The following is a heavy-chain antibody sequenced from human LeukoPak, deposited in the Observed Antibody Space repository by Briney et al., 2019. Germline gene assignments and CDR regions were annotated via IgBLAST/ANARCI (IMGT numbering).Heavy chain of an antibody. V-gene: IGHV4-34*01. CDR1: SGSFSGYY. Sequence: PSETLSLTCAVYSGSFSGYYWSWIRQAPGKGLEWIGEINHSGSTNYNPSLRTRVTISVDKSKNQFSLKLSSVTAADTAVYYCARASCTNGVCYLLDPWGQGTLVTVSS. D-gene: IGHD2-8*01. CDR2: INHSGST. CDR3: ARASCTNGVCYLLDP. J-gene: IGHJ5*02.